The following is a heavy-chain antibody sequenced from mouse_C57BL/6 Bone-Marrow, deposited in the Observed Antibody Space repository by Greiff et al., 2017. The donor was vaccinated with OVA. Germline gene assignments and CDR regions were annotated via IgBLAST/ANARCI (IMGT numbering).Heavy chain of an antibody. D-gene: IGHD1-1*01. CDR2: ISNGGGST. V-gene: IGHV5-12*01. CDR3: ARPGNYYGSSPDY. Sequence: EVQRVESGGGLVQPGGSLKLSCAASGFTFSDYYMYWVRQTPEKRLEWVAYISNGGGSTYYPDTVKGRFTISRDNAKNTLYLQMSRLKSEDTAMYYCARPGNYYGSSPDYWGQGTTLTVSS. CDR1: GFTFSDYY. J-gene: IGHJ2*01.